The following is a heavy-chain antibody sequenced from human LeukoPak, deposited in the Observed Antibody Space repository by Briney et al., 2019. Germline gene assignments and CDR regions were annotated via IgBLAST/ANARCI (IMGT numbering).Heavy chain of an antibody. V-gene: IGHV1-69*04. D-gene: IGHD4/OR15-4a*01. Sequence: SVNVSCKASGGSFSSHAISWVRQAAGQGLEGMGRIIPILGIANYAQKFQGRVTITADKSTSTAYMELSSLRSEDTAVYYCARGGVPGDYFDYWGQGTLVTVSS. CDR2: IIPILGIA. CDR3: ARGGVPGDYFDY. J-gene: IGHJ4*02. CDR1: GGSFSSHA.